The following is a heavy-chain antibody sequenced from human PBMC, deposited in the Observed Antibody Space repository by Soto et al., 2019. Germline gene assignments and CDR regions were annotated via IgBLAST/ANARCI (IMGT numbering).Heavy chain of an antibody. V-gene: IGHV4-39*01. Sequence: SETLSLTCTVSGGSISSSSYFWDWTRQPPGKALEWVGSIYYSGNTYYNPSLKSRVTVYVDRSKNQFSLKLSSVTATDTALYYCARRMKDSSSAGGFDIWGQGTMVTVSS. CDR1: GGSISSSSYF. D-gene: IGHD3-22*01. CDR3: ARRMKDSSSAGGFDI. J-gene: IGHJ3*02. CDR2: IYYSGNT.